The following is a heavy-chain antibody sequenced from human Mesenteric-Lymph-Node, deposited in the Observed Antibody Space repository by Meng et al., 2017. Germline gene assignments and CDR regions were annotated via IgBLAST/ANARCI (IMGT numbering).Heavy chain of an antibody. D-gene: IGHD3-22*01. CDR2: IDHSGST. V-gene: IGHV4-38-2*02. J-gene: IGHJ4*02. CDR1: GYSISSGYY. CDR3: ARDPQYYYDSSGSHIDH. Sequence: ETRSLTCIVSGYSISSGYYWGWIRQPPGKGLEWIGSIDHSGSTHYNPSLKSRITISVDTSKNQFSLKLSSVTAADTAVYYCARDPQYYYDSSGSHIDHWGQGTLVTVSS.